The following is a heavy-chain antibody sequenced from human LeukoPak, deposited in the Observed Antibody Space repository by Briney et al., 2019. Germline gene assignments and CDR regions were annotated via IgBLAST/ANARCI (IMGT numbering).Heavy chain of an antibody. CDR3: ARGALDYYYGMDV. D-gene: IGHD3-16*02. V-gene: IGHV3-53*01. Sequence: GGSLRLSCAASGFTVSSNYMSWVRQAPGKGLEWVSVIHSGGSTYYADSVKGRFTISRDNSKNTLYLQMNSLRAEDTAVYYCARGALDYYYGMDVWGQGTTVTVSS. J-gene: IGHJ6*02. CDR1: GFTVSSNY. CDR2: IHSGGST.